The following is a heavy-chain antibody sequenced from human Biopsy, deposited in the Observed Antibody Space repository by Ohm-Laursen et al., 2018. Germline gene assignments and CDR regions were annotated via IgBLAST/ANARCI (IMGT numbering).Heavy chain of an antibody. CDR3: ARDSGILNYGNFKYYHYYGMDV. J-gene: IGHJ6*02. D-gene: IGHD4-11*01. CDR1: GGSISNNNYY. Sequence: SQTLSLTWTVSGGSISNNNYYWGWIRQPPGKGLEWIGSIFYRGSTHYKPSLKSRVNISVDTSKNQFSLKLNSVTAADTAVYYCARDSGILNYGNFKYYHYYGMDVWGQGTKVTVSS. V-gene: IGHV4-39*07. CDR2: IFYRGST.